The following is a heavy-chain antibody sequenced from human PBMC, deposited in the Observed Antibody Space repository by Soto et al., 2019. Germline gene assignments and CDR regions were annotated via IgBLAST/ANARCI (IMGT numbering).Heavy chain of an antibody. CDR1: GFTFSSYV. V-gene: IGHV3-23*01. D-gene: IGHD1-26*01. CDR3: VRGAISSNTKWGAFGV. Sequence: PGGTLRLSCAASGFTFSSYVMNWDRQAPGKGLEWVGTISPGADVSHYTDSVKGRFTISRDNSRRMLHLQMASLSVEDAAVYFCVRGAISSNTKWGAFGVLGQGKAVTVSS. CDR2: ISPGADVS. J-gene: IGHJ3*01.